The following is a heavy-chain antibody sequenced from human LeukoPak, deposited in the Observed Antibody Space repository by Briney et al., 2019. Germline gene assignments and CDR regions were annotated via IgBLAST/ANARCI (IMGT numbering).Heavy chain of an antibody. Sequence: PGGSLRLSCAASGFTFSSYSMNWVCQAPGKGLEWVSYISSSSSTIYYADSVKGRFTISRDNAKNSLYLQMNSLRAEDTAVYYCARERGSDYWGQGTLVTVSS. J-gene: IGHJ4*02. CDR1: GFTFSSYS. CDR3: ARERGSDY. CDR2: ISSSSSTI. V-gene: IGHV3-48*01.